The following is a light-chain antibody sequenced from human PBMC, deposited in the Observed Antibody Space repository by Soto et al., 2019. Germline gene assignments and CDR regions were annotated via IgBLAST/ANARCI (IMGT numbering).Light chain of an antibody. Sequence: DIQLTQSPSFLSASVGDRVTITSLASQGISSSLTWYQQKPGEAPKLLICTPSTLQSGFPSTFSGRGSGTGFTLTISSLKDEDFATDACQQLKSFPPTSGQGTKVDI. V-gene: IGKV1-9*01. J-gene: IGKJ1*01. CDR2: TPS. CDR3: QQLKSFPPT. CDR1: QGISSS.